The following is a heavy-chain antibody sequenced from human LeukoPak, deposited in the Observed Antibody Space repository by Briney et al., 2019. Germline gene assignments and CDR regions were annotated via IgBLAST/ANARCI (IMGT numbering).Heavy chain of an antibody. V-gene: IGHV3-9*01. CDR1: GFTFDDYA. Sequence: PGGSLRLSCAASGFTFDDYAMHWVRQAPGKGLEWVSGISWNSGSIGYADSVKGRFTISRDNAKNSLYLQMNSLRAEDTALYYCAKDGGVLTEGYYFDYWGQGTLVTVS. D-gene: IGHD3-9*01. J-gene: IGHJ4*02. CDR2: ISWNSGSI. CDR3: AKDGGVLTEGYYFDY.